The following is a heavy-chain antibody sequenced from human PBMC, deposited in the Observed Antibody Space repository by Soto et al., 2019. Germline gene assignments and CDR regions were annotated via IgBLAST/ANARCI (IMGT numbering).Heavy chain of an antibody. D-gene: IGHD3-9*01. V-gene: IGHV1-24*01. CDR1: GYTLTELS. J-gene: IGHJ4*02. CDR2: IDAEDGKT. Sequence: ASVKVSCKVSGYTLTELSMHWVRQAPGKGLEWMGGIDAEDGKTIYAQKLQGRVTMTTDTSTSTAYMELRSLRSDDTAVYYCALQYYDILTGYSLVDYWGQGTLVTVSS. CDR3: ALQYYDILTGYSLVDY.